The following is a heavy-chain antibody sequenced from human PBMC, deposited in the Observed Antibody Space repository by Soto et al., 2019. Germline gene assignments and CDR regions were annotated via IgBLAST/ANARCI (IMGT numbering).Heavy chain of an antibody. D-gene: IGHD3-22*01. Sequence: QLQLQESGPGLVKPSETLSLTCNVSAGSISSSSYFSGWIRQPPGKGLEWIGTIDYRGSTSYNPSLKSRVNISVDTSKNQFSLTLSSVTAADTAVYYCATRLYHSRGYYYVPYWGQGTLVTVSS. CDR2: IDYRGST. CDR1: AGSISSSSYF. CDR3: ATRLYHSRGYYYVPY. V-gene: IGHV4-39*01. J-gene: IGHJ4*02.